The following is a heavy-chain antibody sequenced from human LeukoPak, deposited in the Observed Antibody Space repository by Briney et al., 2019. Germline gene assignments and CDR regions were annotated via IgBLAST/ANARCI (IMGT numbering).Heavy chain of an antibody. CDR1: GCTISSYY. D-gene: IGHD5-18*01. J-gene: IGHJ4*02. CDR3: ARVRYSYGRREYYFDY. CDR2: IYTSGST. Sequence: PSETLSLTCTASGCTISSYYWSWIRQPAGKGLEWIGRIYTSGSTNYNPSLKSRVTMSVDTSKNQFSLKLSSVTAADAAVYYCARVRYSYGRREYYFDYWGQGTLVTVSS. V-gene: IGHV4-4*07.